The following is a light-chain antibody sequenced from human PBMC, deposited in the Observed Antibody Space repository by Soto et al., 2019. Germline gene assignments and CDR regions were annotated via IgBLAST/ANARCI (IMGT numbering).Light chain of an antibody. Sequence: DIQMPQSPSTLSGSLGDRVTITWRASQTISSWLAWYQQKKGKAPKILIYKASTLKSGVPSRFSGSGYGTEFNLTISSLQTDDFATYYCQHYNSYSEAFGQGTKVDI. V-gene: IGKV1-5*03. CDR1: QTISSW. CDR2: KAS. CDR3: QHYNSYSEA. J-gene: IGKJ1*01.